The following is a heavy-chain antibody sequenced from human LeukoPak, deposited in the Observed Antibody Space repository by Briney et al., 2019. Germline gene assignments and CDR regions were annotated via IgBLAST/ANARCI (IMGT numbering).Heavy chain of an antibody. CDR2: IHTSGST. V-gene: IGHV4-4*07. CDR1: GGSISSYY. Sequence: SETLSLTCIISGGSISSYYCAWIRLSAGKGLEWIGRIHTSGSTDYNPSLKSRVTMSLDPSKNAFSLNLISVTAADTAVYYCTSAPGRFWLLDYWGQGSLVTVSS. CDR3: TSAPGRFWLLDY. J-gene: IGHJ4*02. D-gene: IGHD3-3*01.